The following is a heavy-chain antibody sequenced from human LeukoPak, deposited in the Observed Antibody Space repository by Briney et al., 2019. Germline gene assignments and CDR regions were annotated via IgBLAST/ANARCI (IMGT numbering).Heavy chain of an antibody. CDR1: GFTFSSYA. V-gene: IGHV3-23*01. J-gene: IGHJ6*03. CDR3: AKGSTFYYDSSVYYFYIDV. CDR2: ISGSGVST. Sequence: QAGGSLRLSCAASGFTFSSYAMSWVRQAPGKGLEWVSAISGSGVSTYYADSVKGQFIISRDNSRNTLYLQMDSLRSEDTAVYYCAKGSTFYYDSSVYYFYIDVWGKGTTVTVSS. D-gene: IGHD3-22*01.